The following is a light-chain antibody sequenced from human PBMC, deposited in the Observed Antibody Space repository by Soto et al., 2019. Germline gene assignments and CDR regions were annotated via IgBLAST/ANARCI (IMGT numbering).Light chain of an antibody. CDR3: QSYDSSNQV. J-gene: IGLJ2*01. V-gene: IGLV6-57*04. CDR1: GGSIASNY. CDR2: EDS. Sequence: NFMLTQPHSVSESQGKTVTISCTRSGGSIASNYVQWYQQRPGRAPTTVIYEDSQRPSGVPDRFSGSIESSSNSASLTIAGLKTEDEADYYCQSYDSSNQVFGGGTQLTVL.